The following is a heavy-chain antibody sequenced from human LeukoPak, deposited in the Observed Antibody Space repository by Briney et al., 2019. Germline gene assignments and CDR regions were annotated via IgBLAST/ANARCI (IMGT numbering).Heavy chain of an antibody. J-gene: IGHJ4*02. V-gene: IGHV3-73*01. D-gene: IGHD2-15*01. CDR3: ARLGYCSDNSCYGFDY. CDR1: GFMFSGPA. CDR2: VRTKTNNYAT. Sequence: GSLRLSCAASGFMFSGPAMQWVRQGSGKGLEWVGRVRTKTNNYATTYSASVKGRFTISRDDSKNTTYLQTNSLKTEDTAVYYCARLGYCSDNSCYGFDYWGQGTLVTVSS.